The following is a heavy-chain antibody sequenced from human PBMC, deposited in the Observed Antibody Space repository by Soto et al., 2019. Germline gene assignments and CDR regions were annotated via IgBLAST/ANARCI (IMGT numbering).Heavy chain of an antibody. CDR2: IFDSGST. J-gene: IGHJ4*01. CDR3: ARSPGYYIDY. V-gene: IGHV4-31*03. CDR1: GGSIGSGGYY. Sequence: SETLSLTCTVSGGSIGSGGYYWSWIRQHPGKGLEWIGYIFDSGSTYYNPSRKSRVTISVDTSKNQFSQQLSSVTAADPAVYYGARSPGYYIDYWGHGTLVTVSS.